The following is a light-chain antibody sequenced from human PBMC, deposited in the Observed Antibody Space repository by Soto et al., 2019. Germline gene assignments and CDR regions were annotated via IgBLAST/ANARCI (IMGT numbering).Light chain of an antibody. CDR3: QPANSFPLT. J-gene: IGKJ4*01. CDR1: QDISSW. V-gene: IGKV1-12*01. Sequence: DIPMTQSPSSVSASVGDRVTITCRANQDISSWLALYQHHPGKAPKLLIYAASSLQSGVPSRFSGSGSGTDFTLTISSLQPEDFATYYCQPANSFPLTFGGGTKVEIK. CDR2: AAS.